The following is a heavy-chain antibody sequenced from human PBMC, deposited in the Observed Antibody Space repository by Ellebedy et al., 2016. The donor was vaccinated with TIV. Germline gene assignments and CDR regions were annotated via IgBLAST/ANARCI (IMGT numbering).Heavy chain of an antibody. CDR3: ARDNLARYSSSWGVDYYYYMDV. V-gene: IGHV4-39*02. J-gene: IGHJ6*03. D-gene: IGHD6-6*01. CDR1: GGSISSSSYY. Sequence: GSLRLXXTVSGGSISSSSYYWGWIRQPPGKGLEWIGEINHSGSTNYNPSLKSRVTISVDTSKNQFSLKLSSVTAADTAVYYCARDNLARYSSSWGVDYYYYMDVWGKGTTVTVSS. CDR2: INHSGST.